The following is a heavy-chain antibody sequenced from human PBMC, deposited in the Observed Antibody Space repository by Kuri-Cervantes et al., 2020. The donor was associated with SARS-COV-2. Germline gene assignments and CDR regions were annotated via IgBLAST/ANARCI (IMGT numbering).Heavy chain of an antibody. CDR2: IYPSGHS. D-gene: IGHD2-2*02. CDR3: ARHPSELNQLLYWVYYYYMDV. V-gene: IGHV4-39*01. J-gene: IGHJ6*03. CDR1: GASIRSSSYF. Sequence: SETLSLTCTVSGASIRSSSYFWAWIRQPPGKGLEWIGSIYPSGHSYYNPSLKSPVTISLDTPKNQFSLKLSSVTAADTAVYYCARHPSELNQLLYWVYYYYMDVWGKGTTVTVSS.